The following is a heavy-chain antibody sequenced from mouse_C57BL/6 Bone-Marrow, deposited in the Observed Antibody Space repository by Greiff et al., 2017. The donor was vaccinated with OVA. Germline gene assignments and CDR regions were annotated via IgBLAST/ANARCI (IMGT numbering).Heavy chain of an antibody. D-gene: IGHD2-2*01. V-gene: IGHV14-4*01. CDR1: GFNIKDDY. Sequence: VQLQQSGAELVRPGASVKLSCTASGFNIKDDYMHWVKQRPEQGLEWIGWIDPENGDTEYASKFQGKATITADPSSNTDYLQLSSLTSEDTAVYYCTPGYPYWYFDVWGTGTTVTVSS. CDR3: TPGYPYWYFDV. J-gene: IGHJ1*03. CDR2: IDPENGDT.